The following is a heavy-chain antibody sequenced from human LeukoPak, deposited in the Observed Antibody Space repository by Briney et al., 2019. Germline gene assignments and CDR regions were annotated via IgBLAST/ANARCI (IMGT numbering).Heavy chain of an antibody. CDR2: INHNGNVN. D-gene: IGHD3-16*01. CDR3: ARGGGLDV. V-gene: IGHV3-7*03. J-gene: IGHJ6*02. Sequence: GGSLRLSCAASGFTFSSYGMNWARQAPGKGLEWVASINHNGNVNYYVDSVKGRFTISRDNAKNSLYLQMSNLRAEDTAVYFCARGGGLDVWGPGATVTVSS. CDR1: GFTFSSYG.